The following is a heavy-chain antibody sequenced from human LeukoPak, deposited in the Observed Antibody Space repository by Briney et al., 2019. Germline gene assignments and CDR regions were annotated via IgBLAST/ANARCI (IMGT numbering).Heavy chain of an antibody. CDR1: GYTFTGYY. Sequence: ASVKVSCKASGYTFTGYYMHWVRQAPGQGLEWMGWINPNSGGTNYAQKFRGRVTMTRDTSISAAYMELSRLGSDDTAVYYCEAANSGKNFDYWGQGTLVTVSS. D-gene: IGHD2-15*01. V-gene: IGHV1-2*02. J-gene: IGHJ4*02. CDR2: INPNSGGT. CDR3: EAANSGKNFDY.